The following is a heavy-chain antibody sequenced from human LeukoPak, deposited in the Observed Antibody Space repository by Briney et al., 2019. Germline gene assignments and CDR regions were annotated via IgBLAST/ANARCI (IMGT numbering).Heavy chain of an antibody. J-gene: IGHJ6*03. Sequence: SETLSLTCTVSGGSISSYYWSWIRQPAGKGLEWIGRIYTSGSTNYNPSLKSRVTISVDTSKNQFSLKLSSVTAADTAVYYCAGCGSGGYYYYMDVWGKGTTVTISS. D-gene: IGHD5-12*01. CDR3: AGCGSGGYYYYMDV. V-gene: IGHV4-4*07. CDR2: IYTSGST. CDR1: GGSISSYY.